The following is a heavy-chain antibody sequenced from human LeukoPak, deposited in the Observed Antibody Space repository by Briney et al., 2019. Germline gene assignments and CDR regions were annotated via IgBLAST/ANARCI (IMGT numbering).Heavy chain of an antibody. Sequence: SETLSLTCAVYGESFSGYYWSWIRQPPGKGLEGIGEINHSGSTNYNPSLKSRVTISVDTSKNQFSLKLSSVTAADTAVYYCAIHIVVVPAAKKKNWFDPWGQGTLVTVSS. CDR2: INHSGST. CDR1: GESFSGYY. V-gene: IGHV4-34*01. CDR3: AIHIVVVPAAKKKNWFDP. J-gene: IGHJ5*02. D-gene: IGHD2-2*01.